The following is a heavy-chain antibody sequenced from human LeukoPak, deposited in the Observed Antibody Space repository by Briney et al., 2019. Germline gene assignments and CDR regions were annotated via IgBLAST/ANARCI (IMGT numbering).Heavy chain of an antibody. CDR1: GFTFSDNY. V-gene: IGHV3-11*01. CDR3: ARDPPGNSTSFNWFDP. CDR2: ISGSGSTT. J-gene: IGHJ5*02. D-gene: IGHD2-2*01. Sequence: GGSLRLSCAASGFTFSDNYMTWIRQAPGKGLEWLSHISGSGSTTYYADSVKGRFTISRDNGKNSLYLQMNSLRAEDTAVYYCARDPPGNSTSFNWFDPWGQGTRVTVSS.